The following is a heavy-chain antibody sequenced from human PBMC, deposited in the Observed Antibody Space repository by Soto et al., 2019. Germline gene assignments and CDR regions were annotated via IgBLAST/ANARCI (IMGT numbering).Heavy chain of an antibody. J-gene: IGHJ4*02. CDR3: TISYNWNYFDY. Sequence: GGSLRLSCAASGFTFSGSAMHWVRQASGKGLEWVGRIRSKANSYATAYAASVKGRFTISRDDSKNTAYLQMNSLKTEDTAVYYCTISYNWNYFDYWGQGTLVTVSS. V-gene: IGHV3-73*01. CDR2: IRSKANSYAT. D-gene: IGHD1-20*01. CDR1: GFTFSGSA.